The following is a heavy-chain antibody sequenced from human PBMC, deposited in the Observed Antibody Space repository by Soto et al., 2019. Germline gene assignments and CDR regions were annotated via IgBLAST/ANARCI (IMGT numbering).Heavy chain of an antibody. D-gene: IGHD2-15*01. J-gene: IGHJ4*02. Sequence: QLQLVQSGTEVKEPGSSVKVSCKASGGTFSTSSFVWVRQGPGQGLEWMGGIIPIFTRTNFAQKFQGRVTFRADESPRTTYMELRSLTSEDTAIYYCARDVVRSTAGDSWGQGTLVTVSS. CDR2: IIPIFTRT. V-gene: IGHV1-69*01. CDR1: GGTFSTSS. CDR3: ARDVVRSTAGDS.